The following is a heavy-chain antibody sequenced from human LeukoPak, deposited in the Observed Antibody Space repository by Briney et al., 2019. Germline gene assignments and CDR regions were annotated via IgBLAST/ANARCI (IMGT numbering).Heavy chain of an antibody. D-gene: IGHD1-26*01. Sequence: GRSLRLSCAASGFTFSSYGMHWVRQAPGKGLEWVAVISYDGSNKYYADSVKGRFTISRDNSKNTLYLQMNSLRAEDTAVYYCAKSGRIRKDWFDPWGQGTLVTVSS. CDR3: AKSGRIRKDWFDP. J-gene: IGHJ5*02. V-gene: IGHV3-30*18. CDR2: ISYDGSNK. CDR1: GFTFSSYG.